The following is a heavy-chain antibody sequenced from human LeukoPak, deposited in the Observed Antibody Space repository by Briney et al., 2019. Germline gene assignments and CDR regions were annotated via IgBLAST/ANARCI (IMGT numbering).Heavy chain of an antibody. D-gene: IGHD5-18*01. V-gene: IGHV1-2*02. Sequence: GASVTVSCKASGYTFTGYSIYWVRQTPGQKLEWMGWINPKTGTANSAQKFQGRVSMTTDTSTSTAYMELRSLRSDDTAVYFCARVSPNRRISYGYQNWFDPWGQGTLVSVSS. CDR1: GYTFTGYS. CDR2: INPKTGTA. CDR3: ARVSPNRRISYGYQNWFDP. J-gene: IGHJ5*02.